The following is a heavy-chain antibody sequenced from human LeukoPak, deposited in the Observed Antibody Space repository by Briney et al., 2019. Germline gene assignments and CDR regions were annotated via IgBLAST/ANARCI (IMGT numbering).Heavy chain of an antibody. D-gene: IGHD3-22*01. Sequence: GGPLTLSCAASGFTFKSYSMNWVHQAPGEGGEWVSYISSSSSTIYYADSVQGRFTISRDNAKNSLYLQMNSLRAEDTAVYYCARDGSYYDSSGPFDYWGQGTLVTVSS. V-gene: IGHV3-48*01. CDR2: ISSSSSTI. CDR3: ARDGSYYDSSGPFDY. J-gene: IGHJ4*02. CDR1: GFTFKSYS.